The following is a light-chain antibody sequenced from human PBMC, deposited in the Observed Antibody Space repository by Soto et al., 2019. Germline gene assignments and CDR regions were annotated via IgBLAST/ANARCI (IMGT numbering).Light chain of an antibody. V-gene: IGKV1-8*01. CDR1: QGISSY. CDR2: AAS. CDR3: QQYYSYPPWT. J-gene: IGKJ1*01. Sequence: IRMTQSASSLSASTGDRVTITCRASQGISSYLAWYQQKPGKAPKLLIYAASTLQSGVPSRFSGSGSGTDFTLTISCLQSEDFATYYCQQYYSYPPWTFGQGTKVDIK.